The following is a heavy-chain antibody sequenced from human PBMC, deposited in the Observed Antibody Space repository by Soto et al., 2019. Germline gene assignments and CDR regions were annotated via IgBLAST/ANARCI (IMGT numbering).Heavy chain of an antibody. CDR2: IYYSGST. CDR1: GGSISSGDYY. D-gene: IGHD2-2*02. V-gene: IGHV4-30-4*01. Sequence: SETLSLTCTVSGGSISSGDYYWSWIRQPPGKGLEWIGYIYYSGSTYYNPSLKSRVTISVDTSKNQFSLKLSSVTAADTAVYYCARTPPYIVVVPAAIQGYGMDVWGQGTTVTVSS. J-gene: IGHJ6*02. CDR3: ARTPPYIVVVPAAIQGYGMDV.